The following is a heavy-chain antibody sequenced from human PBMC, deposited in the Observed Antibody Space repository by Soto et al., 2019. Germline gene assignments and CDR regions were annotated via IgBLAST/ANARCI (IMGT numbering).Heavy chain of an antibody. CDR2: IYHSGST. CDR3: AREPVTTQTSGFDY. D-gene: IGHD4-17*01. CDR1: GGSISSSNW. V-gene: IGHV4-4*02. J-gene: IGHJ4*02. Sequence: SETLSLTCAVSGGSISSSNWWSWVRQPPGKGLEWIGEIYHSGSTNYNPSLKSRVTISVDKSKNQFSLKLSSVTAADTAVYYCAREPVTTQTSGFDYWGQGNLVTVSS.